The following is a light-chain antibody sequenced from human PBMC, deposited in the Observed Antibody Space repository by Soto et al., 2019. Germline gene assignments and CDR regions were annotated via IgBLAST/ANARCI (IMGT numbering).Light chain of an antibody. J-gene: IGLJ1*01. CDR1: SSDVGGSNS. V-gene: IGLV2-14*01. Sequence: QSALTQPASVSGSPGQSITISCTGTSSDVGGSNSLSWYQQNPGKVPKLIIYDVSRRPSGISIRFSGSKSGNTASLTISVLQAEDEADYYCSSYTLNGAPLVFGTWTKLTVL. CDR2: DVS. CDR3: SSYTLNGAPLV.